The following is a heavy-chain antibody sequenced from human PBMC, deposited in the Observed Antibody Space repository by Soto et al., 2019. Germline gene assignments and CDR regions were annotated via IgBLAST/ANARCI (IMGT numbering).Heavy chain of an antibody. J-gene: IGHJ4*02. D-gene: IGHD3-16*02. CDR2: INHSGST. CDR3: ARARELSLSSFDY. CDR1: GGSFSGYY. V-gene: IGHV4-34*01. Sequence: SETLSLTCAVYGGSFSGYYWSWIRQPPGKGLEWIGEINHSGSTNYNPSLKSRVTISVDTSKNQFSLKLSSVTAADTAVYYCARARELSLSSFDYWGQGTLVTVSS.